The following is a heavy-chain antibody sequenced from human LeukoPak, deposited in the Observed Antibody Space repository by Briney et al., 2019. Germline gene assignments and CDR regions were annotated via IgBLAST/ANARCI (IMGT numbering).Heavy chain of an antibody. CDR1: GGSFSGYY. CDR2: INHSGST. J-gene: IGHJ4*02. V-gene: IGHV4-34*01. Sequence: SETLSLTCAVYGGSFSGYYWSWIRQPPGKGLEWIGEINHSGSTNYNPSLKRRVTISVDTSKNQFSLKLSSVTAADTAVYYCARGGVSYYDFWSGYRYWGQGTLVTVSS. D-gene: IGHD3-3*01. CDR3: ARGGVSYYDFWSGYRY.